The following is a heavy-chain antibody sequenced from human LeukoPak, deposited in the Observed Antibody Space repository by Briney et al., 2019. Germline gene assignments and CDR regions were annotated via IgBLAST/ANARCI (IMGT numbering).Heavy chain of an antibody. D-gene: IGHD3-10*01. CDR3: ARRHEGSGSGAGYYYYYMDV. Sequence: PSETLSLTCTVSGGSISSGSYYWSWIRQPAGKGLEWIGRIYTSGSTNYNPSLKSRVTISVDTSKNQFSLKLSSVTAADTAVYYCARRHEGSGSGAGYYYYYMDVWGKGTTVTVSS. V-gene: IGHV4-61*02. J-gene: IGHJ6*03. CDR2: IYTSGST. CDR1: GGSISSGSYY.